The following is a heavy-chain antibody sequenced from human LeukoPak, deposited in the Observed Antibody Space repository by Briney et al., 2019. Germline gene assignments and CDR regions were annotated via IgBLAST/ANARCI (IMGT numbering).Heavy chain of an antibody. CDR2: IKQDGSEK. Sequence: GSLRLSCAASGFTFSSYWMSWVRQAPGKGLEWVANIKQDGSEKYYVDSVKGRFTISRDNAKNSLYLQMNSLRAEDTAVYYCARDDVVVPAAIQALPRDGGWGQGTLVTVSS. J-gene: IGHJ4*02. V-gene: IGHV3-7*01. CDR1: GFTFSSYW. CDR3: ARDDVVVPAAIQALPRDGG. D-gene: IGHD2-2*01.